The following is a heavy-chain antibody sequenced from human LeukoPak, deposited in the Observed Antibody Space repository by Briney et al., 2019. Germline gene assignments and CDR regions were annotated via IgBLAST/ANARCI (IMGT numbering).Heavy chain of an antibody. J-gene: IGHJ5*02. CDR2: VWYDGSNK. CDR3: AREYYYGSGSYYNAPMGWFDP. Sequence: GGSLRLSCAASGFTFSSYAMSWVRRAPGKGLEWVAVVWYDGSNKYYADSVKGRFTISRDNSKDTLYLQMSSLRAEDTAVYYCAREYYYGSGSYYNAPMGWFDPWGQGTLVTVSS. V-gene: IGHV3-33*08. D-gene: IGHD3-10*01. CDR1: GFTFSSYA.